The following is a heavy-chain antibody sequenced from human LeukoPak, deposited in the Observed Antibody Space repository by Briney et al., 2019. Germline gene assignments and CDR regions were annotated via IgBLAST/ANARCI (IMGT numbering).Heavy chain of an antibody. J-gene: IGHJ2*01. CDR1: GFTFSTYA. CDR2: LSGNGNTI. D-gene: IGHD6-19*01. CDR3: AKSMTLQWRGFFDL. Sequence: SGGSLRLSCAASGFTFSTYAMSWVRQAPGKGLECVSALSGNGNTIYYADSVKGRFTISRDNSKNTLSLQMNSLRAEDTAVYYCAKSMTLQWRGFFDLWGRGTHVTVSS. V-gene: IGHV3-23*01.